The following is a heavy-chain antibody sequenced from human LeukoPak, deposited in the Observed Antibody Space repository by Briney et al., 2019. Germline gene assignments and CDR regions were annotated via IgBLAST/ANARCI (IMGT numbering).Heavy chain of an antibody. CDR3: VRIYCSSTTCHL. V-gene: IGHV3-74*01. D-gene: IGHD2-2*01. CDR2: INTDGSTT. CDR1: GFTFSNYW. J-gene: IGHJ4*02. Sequence: TGGSLRLSCAASGFTFSNYWMHWVHQAPGKGLVWVSRINTDGSTTNYADSVKGRFTISRDNAKNTLYLQMNSLRADDTAVYYCVRIYCSSTTCHLWGQGTLVTVSS.